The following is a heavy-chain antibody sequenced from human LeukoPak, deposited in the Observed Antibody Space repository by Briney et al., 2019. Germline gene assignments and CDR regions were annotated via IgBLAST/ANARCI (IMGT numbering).Heavy chain of an antibody. CDR3: AKASEVGRGYFDY. CDR2: ISGSGGST. D-gene: IGHD1-26*01. V-gene: IGHV3-23*01. Sequence: GGSLILSCAASGFSFSSYAMSWVRQAPGKGLEWVSVISGSGGSTNYAASVKGRFTMSRDNSQSTLYLQMNSLRVEDTAVYYCAKASEVGRGYFDYWGQGTLVTVSS. CDR1: GFSFSSYA. J-gene: IGHJ4*02.